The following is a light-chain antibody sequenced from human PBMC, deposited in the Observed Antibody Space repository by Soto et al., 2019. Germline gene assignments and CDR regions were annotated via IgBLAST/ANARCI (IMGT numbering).Light chain of an antibody. CDR3: SSYSTSITRVV. CDR2: EVS. J-gene: IGLJ2*01. Sequence: QSVLTQPASVSGSPGQSITISCTGTSSDVGGYNYVSWYQQHPGKSPKLIIYEVSNRPSGVSNRFSGSKSGNTASLTISGLQAEDEADYYCSSYSTSITRVVFGGGTKVTVL. CDR1: SSDVGGYNY. V-gene: IGLV2-14*01.